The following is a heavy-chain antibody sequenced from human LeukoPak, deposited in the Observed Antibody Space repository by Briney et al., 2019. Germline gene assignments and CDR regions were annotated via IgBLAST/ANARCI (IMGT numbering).Heavy chain of an antibody. CDR3: AKQSYGDWDFDL. CDR1: AYNFTRQW. J-gene: IGHJ2*01. Sequence: GESLKISCKGSAYNFTRQWIGWVRQMPGKGLEWMGNIFPADSDTRYSPSFQGQVTISVDKSISTAYLQWSSLQASDTAMYYCAKQSYGDWDFDLWGRGTLVTVSS. V-gene: IGHV5-51*01. D-gene: IGHD3-10*01. CDR2: IFPADSDT.